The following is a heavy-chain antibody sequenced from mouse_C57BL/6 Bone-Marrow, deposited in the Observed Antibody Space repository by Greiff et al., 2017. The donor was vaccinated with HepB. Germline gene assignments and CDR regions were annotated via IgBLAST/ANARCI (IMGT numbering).Heavy chain of an antibody. Sequence: QVQLQQPGAELVKPGASVKMSCKASGYTFTSYWITWVKQRPGQGLEWIGDMYPGSGSTNYNEKFKSKATLTVDTSSSTAYMQLSSLTSEDSAVYYCARTDDGYSYYFDYWGQGTTLTVSS. CDR3: ARTDDGYSYYFDY. J-gene: IGHJ2*01. CDR1: GYTFTSYW. CDR2: MYPGSGST. V-gene: IGHV1-55*01. D-gene: IGHD2-3*01.